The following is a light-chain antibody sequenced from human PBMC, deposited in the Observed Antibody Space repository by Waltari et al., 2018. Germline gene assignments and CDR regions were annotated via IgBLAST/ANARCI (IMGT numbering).Light chain of an antibody. V-gene: IGKV1-5*03. CDR2: RAS. CDR1: QTISTW. CDR3: QQYDSYLIT. Sequence: DIQMTQSPSTLSASVGDTVNITCRASQTISTWLAWYQQKSGKAPNLLIYRASTLQTGVPSRFSASGSGTEFTLTISSLQPGDFGTYYCQQYDSYLITFGQGTRLEIK. J-gene: IGKJ5*01.